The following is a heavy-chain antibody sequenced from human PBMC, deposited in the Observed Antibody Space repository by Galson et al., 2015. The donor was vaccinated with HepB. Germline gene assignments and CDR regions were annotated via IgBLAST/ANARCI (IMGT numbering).Heavy chain of an antibody. Sequence: SLRLSCAASGFTLSSFSMDWVRQAPGRGLEWLSYISGPGDTIYYADSVKGRFTISRDNARNSLYLQMNSLRVEDTAVYYCARGWLQNSFDLWGQGTVVTVSS. J-gene: IGHJ3*01. V-gene: IGHV3-48*01. D-gene: IGHD5-24*01. CDR1: GFTLSSFS. CDR3: ARGWLQNSFDL. CDR2: ISGPGDTI.